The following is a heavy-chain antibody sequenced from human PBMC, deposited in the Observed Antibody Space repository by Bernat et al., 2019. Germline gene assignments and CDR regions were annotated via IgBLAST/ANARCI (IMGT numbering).Heavy chain of an antibody. CDR1: GFTFSSYA. J-gene: IGHJ4*02. Sequence: EVQLVESGGGLVQPGGSLRLSCAASGFTFSSYAMSWVRQAPGKGLEWVSAISGSGGSTYYADSVKGRFTISRDNSKNTLYLQMNSLRAEDTAVYYCAKDRHPPYYYDSSGYYAYWGQGTLVTVSS. CDR2: ISGSGGST. V-gene: IGHV3-23*04. D-gene: IGHD3-22*01. CDR3: AKDRHPPYYYDSSGYYAY.